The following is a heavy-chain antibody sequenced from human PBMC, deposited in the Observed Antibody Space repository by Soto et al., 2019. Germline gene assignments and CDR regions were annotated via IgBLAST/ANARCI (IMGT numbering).Heavy chain of an antibody. J-gene: IGHJ6*02. V-gene: IGHV4-34*01. D-gene: IGHD3-10*01. CDR1: GGSFSGYY. CDR3: ARSRGRYGSGSQGRYYGMDV. Sequence: SETLSLTCAVYGGSFSGYYWSWIRQPPGKGLEWIGEINHSGSTNYNPSLKSRVTISVDTSKNQFSLELSSVTAADTAVYYCARSRGRYGSGSQGRYYGMDVWGQGTTVTVSS. CDR2: INHSGST.